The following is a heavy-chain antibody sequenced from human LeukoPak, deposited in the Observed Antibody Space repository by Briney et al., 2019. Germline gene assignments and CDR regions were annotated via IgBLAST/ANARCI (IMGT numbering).Heavy chain of an antibody. Sequence: PGGPLRLSCAASGFTFSSYAMHWVRQAPGKGLEWVVVISYDGSNKYYADSVKGRFTISRDNSKNTLYLQMNSLRAEDTAVYYCARDHYDFWSGYWGLADYWGQGTLVTVSS. D-gene: IGHD3-3*01. CDR2: ISYDGSNK. J-gene: IGHJ4*02. CDR3: ARDHYDFWSGYWGLADY. CDR1: GFTFSSYA. V-gene: IGHV3-30*01.